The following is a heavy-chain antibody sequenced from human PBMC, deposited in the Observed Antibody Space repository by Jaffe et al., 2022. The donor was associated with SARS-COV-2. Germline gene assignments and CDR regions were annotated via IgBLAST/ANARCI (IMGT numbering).Heavy chain of an antibody. CDR3: AKGVTMVRGVITLNQYYFDY. D-gene: IGHD3-10*01. V-gene: IGHV3-23*01. CDR2: ISGSGGST. CDR1: GFTFSSYA. J-gene: IGHJ4*02. Sequence: EVQLLESGGGLVQPGGSLRLSCAASGFTFSSYAMSWVRQAPGKGLEWVSAISGSGGSTYYADSVKGRFTISRDNSKNTLYLQMNSLRAEDTAVYYCAKGVTMVRGVITLNQYYFDYWGQGTLVTVSS.